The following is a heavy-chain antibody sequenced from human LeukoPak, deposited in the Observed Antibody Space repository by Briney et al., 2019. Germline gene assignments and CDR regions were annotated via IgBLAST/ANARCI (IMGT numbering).Heavy chain of an antibody. V-gene: IGHV4-61*02. D-gene: IGHD5-24*01. CDR3: ARDFRETQRRSMRRYYYYYMDV. J-gene: IGHJ6*03. CDR2: VYTSGST. Sequence: PSQTLSLTRTVSGGSISSDDYYWSWIRQPAGKGLEWIGRVYTSGSTNYNPSLRSRVTISVDTSKNQFSLKLSSVTAADTAVYYCARDFRETQRRSMRRYYYYYMDVWGKGTTVTVSS. CDR1: GGSISSDDYY.